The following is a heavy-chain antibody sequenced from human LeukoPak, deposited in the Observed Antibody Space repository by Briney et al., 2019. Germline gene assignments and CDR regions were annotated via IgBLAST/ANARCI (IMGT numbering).Heavy chain of an antibody. CDR3: ARGGGYSGYADY. J-gene: IGHJ4*02. Sequence: ASVKVSCKASGYTFTSYDINWVRQATGQGLEWMGWMSPNSGNTGYAQKFQGRVTMTRNTSISTAYMELSSLRSEDTAVYYCARGGGYSGYADYWGQGTLVTVSS. V-gene: IGHV1-8*01. D-gene: IGHD5-12*01. CDR1: GYTFTSYD. CDR2: MSPNSGNT.